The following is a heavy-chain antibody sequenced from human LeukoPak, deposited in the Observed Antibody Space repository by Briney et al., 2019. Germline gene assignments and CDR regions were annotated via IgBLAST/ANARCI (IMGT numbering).Heavy chain of an antibody. CDR2: IYYSGST. CDR1: GGSISNTYYY. CDR3: ARGHYFASGNYYRGWFDP. J-gene: IGHJ5*02. D-gene: IGHD3-10*01. V-gene: IGHV4-39*02. Sequence: SETLSLTCIVSGGSISNTYYYWGWIRQPPGKGLEWIGTIYYSGSTYYNPSLKSRVTISVDTSKNHFSLKLNSVTAADTAVYYCARGHYFASGNYYRGWFDPWGQGSLVTVSS.